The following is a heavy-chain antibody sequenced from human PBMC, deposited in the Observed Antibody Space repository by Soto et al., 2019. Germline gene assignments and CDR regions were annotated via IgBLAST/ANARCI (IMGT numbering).Heavy chain of an antibody. CDR2: ISSSSSYT. V-gene: IGHV3-11*06. D-gene: IGHD6-13*01. CDR1: GFTFSDYY. J-gene: IGHJ4*02. CDR3: ARGPSIAAAGYYFDY. Sequence: VQLVESGGGLVKPGGSLRLSCAASGFTFSDYYMSWIRQAPGKGLEWVSYISSSSSYTNYADSVKGRFTISRDNAKNSLYLQMNSLRAEDTAVYYCARGPSIAAAGYYFDYWGQGTLVTVSS.